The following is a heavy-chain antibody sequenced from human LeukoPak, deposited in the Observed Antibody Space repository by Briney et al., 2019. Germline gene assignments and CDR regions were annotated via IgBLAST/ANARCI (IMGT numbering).Heavy chain of an antibody. CDR2: IIPMVGKP. J-gene: IGHJ5*02. CDR3: ARDGCRTTFRNTEWFDP. D-gene: IGHD1-1*01. CDR1: GGTFRTHA. V-gene: IGHV1-69*05. Sequence: SVKVSCKVLGGTFRTHAISWVRQAPGQGFEWVGGIIPMVGKPHYAQQLQGRITITTDESTSTVHMELSSLRSEDTAVYFCARDGCRTTFRNTEWFDPWGQGTLVTVSS.